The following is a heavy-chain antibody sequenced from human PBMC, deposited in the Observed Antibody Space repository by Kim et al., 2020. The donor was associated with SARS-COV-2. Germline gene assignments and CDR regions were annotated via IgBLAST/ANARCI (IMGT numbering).Heavy chain of an antibody. CDR3: ARERGSRGD. V-gene: IGHV3-48*03. Sequence: YDADSVKGRLTISRDNAKNSLDLHMNSLRAGDTGVYYCARERGSRGDWGQGTLVTVSS. D-gene: IGHD6-13*01. J-gene: IGHJ4*02.